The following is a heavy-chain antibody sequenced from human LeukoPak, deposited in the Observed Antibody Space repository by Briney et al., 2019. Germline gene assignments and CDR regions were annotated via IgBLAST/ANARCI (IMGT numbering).Heavy chain of an antibody. J-gene: IGHJ4*02. CDR1: GGSISSSSYY. Sequence: PSETLSLTCTVSGGSISSSSYYWGWIRQPPGKGLEWFGSIYYSGSTYYNPSLKSRVTISVGTSKNQFSLKLSSVTAADTAVYYCARLLRQQLAIDYWGQGTLVTVSS. CDR2: IYYSGST. CDR3: ARLLRQQLAIDY. D-gene: IGHD6-13*01. V-gene: IGHV4-39*01.